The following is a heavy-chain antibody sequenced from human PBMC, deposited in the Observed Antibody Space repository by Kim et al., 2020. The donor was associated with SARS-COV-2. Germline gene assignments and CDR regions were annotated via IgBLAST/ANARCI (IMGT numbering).Heavy chain of an antibody. V-gene: IGHV3-23*01. Sequence: GGSLRLSCAASGFTFSSYAMSWVRQAPGKGLEWVSAISGSGGSTYSAASVKGRFTISRDNSKNMLYLQMNSLRAEDTAVYYCAKDSYVWGSYRHGAQLEYFQHWGQGTLVTVSS. J-gene: IGHJ1*01. CDR2: ISGSGGST. D-gene: IGHD3-16*02. CDR1: GFTFSSYA. CDR3: AKDSYVWGSYRHGAQLEYFQH.